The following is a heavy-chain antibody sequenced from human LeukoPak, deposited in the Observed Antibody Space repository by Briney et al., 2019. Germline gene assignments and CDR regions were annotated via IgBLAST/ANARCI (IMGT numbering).Heavy chain of an antibody. Sequence: GGSLRLSCAATGFTFSNFAMSWVRQAPGKGLEWVSAMSSVTYYADPVKGRFTISRDDSKSTLFLQMNSLRAEDTAVYYCARALGSSWDSSLDSWGQGTLVPVSS. J-gene: IGHJ4*02. CDR2: MSSVT. V-gene: IGHV3-23*01. CDR3: ARALGSSWDSSLDS. D-gene: IGHD6-13*01. CDR1: GFTFSNFA.